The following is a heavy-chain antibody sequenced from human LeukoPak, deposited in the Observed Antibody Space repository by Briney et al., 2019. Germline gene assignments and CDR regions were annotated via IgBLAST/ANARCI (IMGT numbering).Heavy chain of an antibody. CDR3: ARDPGYLQSDY. Sequence: ASVKVSCKASGYSFTAYWIHWVRQAPGQGFGWMGCMNPNSGVTGYAQSFQGRVTMTRDTSISTAYMELNSLRSDDSAVYYCARDPGYLQSDYWGQGTLVSVPS. CDR1: GYSFTAYW. D-gene: IGHD5-24*01. CDR2: MNPNSGVT. J-gene: IGHJ4*01. V-gene: IGHV1-2*02.